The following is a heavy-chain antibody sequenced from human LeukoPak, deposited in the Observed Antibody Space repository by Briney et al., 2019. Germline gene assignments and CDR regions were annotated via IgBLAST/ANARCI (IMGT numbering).Heavy chain of an antibody. J-gene: IGHJ6*04. CDR2: ISSSGSTI. CDR3: AELGITMIGGV. CDR1: GYTFSNYY. D-gene: IGHD3-10*02. Sequence: GGSLRLSCAASGYTFSNYYVSWVRKAPGKGLEWVSYISSSGSTIYYADSVKGRFTISRDNAKNSLYLQMNSLRAEDTAVYYCAELGITMIGGVWGKGTTVTISS. V-gene: IGHV3-48*03.